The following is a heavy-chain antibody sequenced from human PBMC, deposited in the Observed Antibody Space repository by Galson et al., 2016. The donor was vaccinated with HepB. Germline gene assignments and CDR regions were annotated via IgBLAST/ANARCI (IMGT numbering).Heavy chain of an antibody. CDR3: VTGPFDY. V-gene: IGHV3-15*01. CDR2: IKSNSDGGTR. J-gene: IGHJ4*02. CDR1: GFSFTNAW. Sequence: SLRLSCAASGFSFTNAWMNWVRQAPGKGLEWVARIKSNSDGGTRDYAAPVRARFVISRDDPNNTLYLEMHGLTAEDTAVYYCVTGPFDYRGQGSLVVVS.